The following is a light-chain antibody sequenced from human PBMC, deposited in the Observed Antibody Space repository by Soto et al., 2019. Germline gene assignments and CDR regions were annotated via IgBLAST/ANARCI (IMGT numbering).Light chain of an antibody. J-gene: IGLJ3*02. CDR1: SSDVGSYNL. CDR3: CSSAGSSTIV. Sequence: QSALTQPASVSGSPGQSITISCTGTSSDVGSYNLVSWYQQHPGKAPKLMIYEGSKRPSGVSDRFSGSKSGNTAPLTISGAESEDEAHSYCCSSAGSSTIVFGGGTKVTVL. V-gene: IGLV2-23*03. CDR2: EGS.